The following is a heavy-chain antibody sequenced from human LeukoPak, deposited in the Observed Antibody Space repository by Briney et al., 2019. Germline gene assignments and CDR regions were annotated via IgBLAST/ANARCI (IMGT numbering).Heavy chain of an antibody. CDR3: ARESKSYDGSGYYHDY. V-gene: IGHV4-4*07. CDR1: GGSIRNYY. CDR2: IYTSGST. Sequence: SETLSLTCTVSGGSIRNYYWSWIRQPAGKGLEWIGRIYTSGSTDYNPSLKSRVTMSVDTSKNQFSLKLSSVTAADTAVYYCARESKSYDGSGYYHDYWGQGTLVTLSS. D-gene: IGHD3-22*01. J-gene: IGHJ4*02.